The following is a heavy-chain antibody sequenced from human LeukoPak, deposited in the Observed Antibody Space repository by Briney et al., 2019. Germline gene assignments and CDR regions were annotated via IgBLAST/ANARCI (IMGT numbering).Heavy chain of an antibody. J-gene: IGHJ4*02. CDR2: IWYDGSNK. D-gene: IGHD4-17*01. V-gene: IGHV3-33*08. CDR3: ARAGYGDPHFDF. CDR1: GLTVSSNY. Sequence: GGSLRLSCAASGLTVSSNYMSWVRQAPGKGLEWVAAIWYDGSNKYYGDSVKGRFTISRDNSKNTLYLQMNSLRAEDTAAYYCARAGYGDPHFDFWGQGTLVTVSS.